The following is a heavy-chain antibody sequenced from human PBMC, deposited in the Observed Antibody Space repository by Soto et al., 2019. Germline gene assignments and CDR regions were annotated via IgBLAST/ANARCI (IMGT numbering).Heavy chain of an antibody. V-gene: IGHV3-30-3*01. CDR2: ISYDGSNK. Sequence: GGSLRLSCAASGFTFSSYAMHWVRQAPGKGLEWVAVISYDGSNKYYADSVKGRFTISRDNSKNTLYLQMNSLRAEDTAVYYCARDKIGARLLDYYYGMDVWGQGTTVTVSS. CDR3: ARDKIGARLLDYYYGMDV. J-gene: IGHJ6*02. D-gene: IGHD6-6*01. CDR1: GFTFSSYA.